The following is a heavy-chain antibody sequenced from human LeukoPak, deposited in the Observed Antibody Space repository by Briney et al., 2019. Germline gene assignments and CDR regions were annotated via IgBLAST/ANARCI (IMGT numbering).Heavy chain of an antibody. CDR2: IIPIFGTA. CDR1: GGTFSSYA. D-gene: IGHD1-14*01. V-gene: IGHV1-69*13. J-gene: IGHJ6*03. Sequence: GASVKVSCKASGGTFSSYAISWVRQAPGQGLEWMGGIIPIFGTANYAQKFQGRVTITADESTSTAYMELSSLRSEDTAVYYCAREGREFDSTGSRYFYYYMDVWGKGTTVTVSS. CDR3: AREGREFDSTGSRYFYYYMDV.